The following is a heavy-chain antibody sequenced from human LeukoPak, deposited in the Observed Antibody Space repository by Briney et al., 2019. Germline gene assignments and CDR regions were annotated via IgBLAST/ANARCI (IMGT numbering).Heavy chain of an antibody. CDR3: AKDPYSYGSYFDY. Sequence: GGSLRRSCAGSGFTFSGCGMHWVRQAPGKGLEWVAFIWYDGRDKYYVDSVKGRFTISRDNSKNTLYLQMNSLRAEDTAMYYCAKDPYSYGSYFDYWGQGTLVTVSS. J-gene: IGHJ4*02. CDR2: IWYDGRDK. D-gene: IGHD5-18*01. CDR1: GFTFSGCG. V-gene: IGHV3-30*02.